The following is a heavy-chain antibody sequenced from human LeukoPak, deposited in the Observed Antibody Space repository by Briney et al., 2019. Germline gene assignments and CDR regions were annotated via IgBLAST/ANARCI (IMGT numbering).Heavy chain of an antibody. CDR1: GFTFRSYG. CDR3: ARWIGAAGIEYHYYMDV. J-gene: IGHJ6*03. D-gene: IGHD6-13*01. V-gene: IGHV3-30*02. Sequence: GRSLRLSCAAFGFTFRSYGMRWVRQAPGKGLEWMAFIQYDGSNKYYADSVKGRFTISRDNSKNTLDLQMDSLRPEDTAVYYCARWIGAAGIEYHYYMDVWGRGTTVTVSS. CDR2: IQYDGSNK.